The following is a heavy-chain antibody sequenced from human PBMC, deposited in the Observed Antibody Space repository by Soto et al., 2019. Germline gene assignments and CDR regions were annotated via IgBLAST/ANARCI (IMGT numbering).Heavy chain of an antibody. CDR1: VYTVPPSR. CDR2: IYPGEYET. CDR3: ARLGFPGAIYFDS. J-gene: IGHJ4*02. Sequence: PVDRLIIPCHRIVYTVPPSRTCRVRGLPGKGLEWMGIIYPGEYETKYSPDFEGQVTISADRSTNTAYLQWRSLRASDTAMYYCARLGFPGAIYFDSWGLGTLVT. V-gene: IGHV5-51*01.